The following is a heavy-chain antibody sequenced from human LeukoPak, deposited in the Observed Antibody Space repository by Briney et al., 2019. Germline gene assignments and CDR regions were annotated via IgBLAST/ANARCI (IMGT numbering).Heavy chain of an antibody. V-gene: IGHV3-23*01. CDR3: VTSRRTGTYLEGYFDP. CDR1: GFTFSNYA. Sequence: PGGSLRLSCAASGFTFSNYAMSWVRQAPGKGLEWVSTISGSGGTTYYADSVKGRFTISRDNSKNTLHLQMNTLRAEDTAILYCVTSRRTGTYLEGYFDPWGRGTLVTVSS. CDR2: ISGSGGTT. D-gene: IGHD1-26*01. J-gene: IGHJ2*01.